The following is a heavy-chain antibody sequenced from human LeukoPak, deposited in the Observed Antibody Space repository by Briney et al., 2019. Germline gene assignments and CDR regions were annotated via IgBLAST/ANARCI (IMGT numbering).Heavy chain of an antibody. J-gene: IGHJ4*02. CDR1: GGSFSGYY. CDR3: ASLHLNYYDRTWYFDY. V-gene: IGHV4-34*01. CDR2: INHSGST. Sequence: SETLSLTCAVYGGSFSGYYWSWIRQPPGKGLEWIGEINHSGSTNYNPSLKSRVTISVDTSKNQFSLKLSSVTAADTAVYYCASLHLNYYDRTWYFDYWGQGTLVTVSS. D-gene: IGHD3-22*01.